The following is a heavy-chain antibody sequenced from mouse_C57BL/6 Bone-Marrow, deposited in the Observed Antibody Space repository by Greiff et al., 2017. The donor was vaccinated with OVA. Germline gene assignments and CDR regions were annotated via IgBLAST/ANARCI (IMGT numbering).Heavy chain of an antibody. CDR1: GYAFSSSW. V-gene: IGHV1-82*01. D-gene: IGHD1-1*01. J-gene: IGHJ1*03. Sequence: QVQLQQSGPELVKPGASVKISCKASGYAFSSSWMNWVKQRPGKGLEWIGRIYPGDGDTNYNGKFKGKATLTADKSSSTAYMQLSSLTSEDSAVYFCARGAYGSSHWYFDVWGTGTTVTVSS. CDR2: IYPGDGDT. CDR3: ARGAYGSSHWYFDV.